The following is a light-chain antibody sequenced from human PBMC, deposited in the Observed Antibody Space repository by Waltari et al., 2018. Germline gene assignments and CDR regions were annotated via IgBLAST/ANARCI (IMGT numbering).Light chain of an antibody. J-gene: IGKJ2*01. V-gene: IGKV3-15*01. CDR1: RAIANN. CDR2: DAS. Sequence: EIVMTQSPATLPVSPGEAATLSCRASRAIANNLAWYQQKPGQALRLLIYDASTRATGIPARFSGSWSGTEFTLTITSLQSEDSAVYFCQQFNTGYSFGQGTKLEIK. CDR3: QQFNTGYS.